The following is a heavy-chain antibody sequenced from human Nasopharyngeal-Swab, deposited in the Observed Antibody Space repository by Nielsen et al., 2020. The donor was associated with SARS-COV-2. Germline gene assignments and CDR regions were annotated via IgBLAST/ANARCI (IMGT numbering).Heavy chain of an antibody. Sequence: SEPLSLTCTVSGGSVSSGSYYWSRIRQPPGKGLEWIGYIYYSGSTNYNPSLKSRVTISVDTSKNQFSLKLSSVTAADTAVYYCARETYYYGSGSYRAFDYWGQGTLVTVSS. J-gene: IGHJ4*02. CDR2: IYYSGST. V-gene: IGHV4-61*01. CDR1: GGSVSSGSYY. CDR3: ARETYYYGSGSYRAFDY. D-gene: IGHD3-10*01.